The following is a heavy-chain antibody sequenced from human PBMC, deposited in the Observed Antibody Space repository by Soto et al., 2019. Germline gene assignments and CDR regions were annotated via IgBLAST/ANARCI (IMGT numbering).Heavy chain of an antibody. V-gene: IGHV3-15*07. CDR3: ATDFDAPARYVFEI. CDR2: IKSKNYGETT. CDR1: GFSFSNAW. J-gene: IGHJ3*02. D-gene: IGHD2-2*01. Sequence: GGSLRLSCAASGFSFSNAWMTWLRQAPGKGLEWVGHIKSKNYGETTDYAAPVKGRFTISRDDSRDMLFLQMNSLKTEDTAVYYCATDFDAPARYVFEIWGQGTRVTVSS.